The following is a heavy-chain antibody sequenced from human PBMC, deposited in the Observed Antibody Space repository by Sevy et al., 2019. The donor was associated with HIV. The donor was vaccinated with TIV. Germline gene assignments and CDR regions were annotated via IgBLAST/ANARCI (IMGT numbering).Heavy chain of an antibody. CDR3: ARDRRFYGGNSEFYYFDY. J-gene: IGHJ4*02. CDR2: INPSGGST. V-gene: IGHV1-46*01. CDR1: GYTFTSYY. Sequence: ASVKVSCKASGYTFTSYYMHWVRQAPGQGLEWMGIINPSGGSTGYAQKFQGRVTMTRDTSTSTVYMELSSLRSEDTAVYYCARDRRFYGGNSEFYYFDYWGQGTLVTVSS. D-gene: IGHD4-17*01.